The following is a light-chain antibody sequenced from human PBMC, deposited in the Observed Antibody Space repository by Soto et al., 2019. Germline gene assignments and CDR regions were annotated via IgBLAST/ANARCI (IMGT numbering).Light chain of an antibody. Sequence: EIVLTQSPATLSVSPGERVTLSCRASQSVSDNLAWYQQKPGQAPRLLIYGASIRATDIPDRFNGSGSGTEFTLTISRLEPEDFAVYSCQQYGSSPTTFGQGTRLEIK. J-gene: IGKJ5*01. CDR2: GAS. CDR3: QQYGSSPTT. V-gene: IGKV3-20*01. CDR1: QSVSDN.